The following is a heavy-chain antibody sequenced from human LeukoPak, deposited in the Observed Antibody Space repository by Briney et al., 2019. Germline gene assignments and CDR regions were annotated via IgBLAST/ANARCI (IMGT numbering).Heavy chain of an antibody. CDR3: TKFDYAAFEY. Sequence: GGSLRLPCVASGFTFSNAWMSWVRQAPGKGLEWVGRIKSKTNGGTTDYAAPVKGRFTISRDDSKNTLYLQMNSLKTEDTAVYYCTKFDYAAFEYWGQGTLVTVSS. CDR1: GFTFSNAW. V-gene: IGHV3-15*01. D-gene: IGHD4-17*01. CDR2: IKSKTNGGTT. J-gene: IGHJ4*02.